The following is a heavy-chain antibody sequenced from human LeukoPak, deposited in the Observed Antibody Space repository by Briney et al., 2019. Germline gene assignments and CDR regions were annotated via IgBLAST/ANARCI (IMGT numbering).Heavy chain of an antibody. J-gene: IGHJ4*02. CDR2: INHSGST. CDR3: AREYCSGGSCYYDIFDY. Sequence: PSETLSLTCAVSGGSISSSSYRWGWIRQPPGKGLEWIGEINHSGSTNYNPSLKSRVTISVDTSKNQFSLKLSSVTAADTAVYYCAREYCSGGSCYYDIFDYWGQGTLVTVSS. D-gene: IGHD2-15*01. V-gene: IGHV4-39*07. CDR1: GGSISSSSYR.